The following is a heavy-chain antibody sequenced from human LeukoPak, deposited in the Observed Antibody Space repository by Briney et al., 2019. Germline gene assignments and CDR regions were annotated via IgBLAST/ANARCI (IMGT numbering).Heavy chain of an antibody. CDR2: ISSYNGNT. CDR3: ARVEKDSSGWYGFDY. Sequence: PSVKVSCKASGYTFTTYGITWVRQAPGQGLEWMGWISSYNGNTNYAQKFQGRVTMTTDTSTSTAYMELSSLRSDDMAVYYCARVEKDSSGWYGFDYWGQGTLVTVSS. J-gene: IGHJ4*02. V-gene: IGHV1-18*03. D-gene: IGHD6-19*01. CDR1: GYTFTTYG.